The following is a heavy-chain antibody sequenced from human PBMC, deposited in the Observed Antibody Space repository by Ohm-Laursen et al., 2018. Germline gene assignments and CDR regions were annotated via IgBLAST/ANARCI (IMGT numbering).Heavy chain of an antibody. CDR2: IIPIFGTA. D-gene: IGHD1-7*01. J-gene: IGHJ4*02. V-gene: IGHV1-69*01. Sequence: GSSVKVSCNASGYTFTGYYMHWVRQAPGQGLEWMGGIIPIFGTANYAQKFQGRVTITADESTSTAYMELSSLRSEDTAVYYCARDRGITGTTEFDYWGQGTLVTVSS. CDR1: GYTFTGYY. CDR3: ARDRGITGTTEFDY.